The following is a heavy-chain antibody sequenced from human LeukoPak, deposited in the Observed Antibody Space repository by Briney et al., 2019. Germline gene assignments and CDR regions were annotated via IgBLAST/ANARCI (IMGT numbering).Heavy chain of an antibody. CDR2: INSDGSST. D-gene: IGHD6-19*01. V-gene: IGHV3-74*01. J-gene: IGHJ3*02. CDR1: GFTFRSYG. CDR3: ARVESSGGWYRRAFDI. Sequence: GGSLRVSCAASGFTFRSYGMHWVRQAPGEGLVWVSRINSDGSSTSYADSVKGRFTISRDNAKNTLYLQMNSLRAEDTAVYYCARVESSGGWYRRAFDIWGQGTMVTVSS.